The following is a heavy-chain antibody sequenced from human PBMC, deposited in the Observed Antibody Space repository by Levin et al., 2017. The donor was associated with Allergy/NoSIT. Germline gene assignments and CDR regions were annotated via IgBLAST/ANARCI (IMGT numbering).Heavy chain of an antibody. CDR3: AKDSGVYSSSWYGEEAFDI. Sequence: LSLTCAASGFTFSSYAMSWVRQAPGKGLEWVSAISGSGGSTYYADSVKGRFTISRDNSKNTLYLQMNSLRAEDTAVYYCAKDSGVYSSSWYGEEAFDIWGQGTMVTVSS. CDR2: ISGSGGST. CDR1: GFTFSSYA. D-gene: IGHD6-13*01. J-gene: IGHJ3*02. V-gene: IGHV3-23*01.